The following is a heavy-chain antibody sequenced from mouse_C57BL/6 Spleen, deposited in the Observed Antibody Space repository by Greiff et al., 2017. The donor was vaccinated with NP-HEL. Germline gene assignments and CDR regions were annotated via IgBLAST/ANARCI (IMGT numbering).Heavy chain of an antibody. V-gene: IGHV1-80*01. CDR1: GYAFSSYW. CDR2: IYPGDGDT. D-gene: IGHD1-1*01. CDR3: ARSVWPLRDYAMDY. Sequence: QVQLQQSGAELVKPGASVKISCKASGYAFSSYWMNWVKQRPGKGLEWIGQIYPGDGDTNYNGKFKGKATLTADKSSSTAYMQLSSLTSEDSAVYFCARSVWPLRDYAMDYWGQGTSVTVSS. J-gene: IGHJ4*01.